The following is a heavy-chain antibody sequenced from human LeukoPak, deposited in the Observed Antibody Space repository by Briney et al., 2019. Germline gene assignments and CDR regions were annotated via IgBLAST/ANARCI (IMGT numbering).Heavy chain of an antibody. D-gene: IGHD1-26*01. CDR1: GGSISSGGYY. CDR3: ARRSDADWYFDV. J-gene: IGHJ2*01. V-gene: IGHV4-61*08. CDR2: LYNSGST. Sequence: SETLSLTCTVSGGSISSGGYYWSWIRQHPGKGLEWIGYLYNSGSTNYNPSLKSRVTISVDTSKTQFSLRLSSVTAADTAVYYCARRSDADWYFDVWGRGTMVTVSS.